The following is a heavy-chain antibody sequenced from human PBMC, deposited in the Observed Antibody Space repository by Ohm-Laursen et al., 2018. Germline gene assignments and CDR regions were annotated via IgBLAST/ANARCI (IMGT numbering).Heavy chain of an antibody. CDR2: SNPYNANR. Sequence: GSSVKVSCKASGYTFSSYGISWVRQAPGQGLEWMGWSNPYNANRNFAQKFQGRVTMTADTSTSTAYMELRGLRSDDSAVYYCARESLAGVHYYYGMDVWGQGTTVSVSS. CDR1: GYTFSSYG. J-gene: IGHJ6*02. CDR3: ARESLAGVHYYYGMDV. V-gene: IGHV1-18*01. D-gene: IGHD7-27*01.